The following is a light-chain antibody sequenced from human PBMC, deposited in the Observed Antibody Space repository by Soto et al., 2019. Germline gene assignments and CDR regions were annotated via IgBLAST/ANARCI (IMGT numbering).Light chain of an antibody. CDR3: QQYGSSPYT. CDR1: QSVSSSD. Sequence: EIGLTQYPGTLSLSPGERATLSCMSSQSVSSSDLAWYQQKPGQAPRLLIYGASSRATGIPDRFSGSGSGTDFTLTISRLEPEDFAVYYCQQYGSSPYTFGQGTKLEI. J-gene: IGKJ2*01. CDR2: GAS. V-gene: IGKV3-20*01.